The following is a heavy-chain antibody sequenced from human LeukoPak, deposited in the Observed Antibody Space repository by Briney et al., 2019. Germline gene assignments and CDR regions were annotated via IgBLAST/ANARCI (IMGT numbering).Heavy chain of an antibody. CDR1: GFTIHKYA. CDR2: ISSGGHST. D-gene: IGHD1-26*01. Sequence: GGSPRLSCAASGFTIHKYALSWVRQAPGMGLEWVSSISSGGHSTYYADSVKGRFTISRDNSDNMLYLQMNSLRAEDTAVYYCASLASEWELPEVDYWGLGTLVTVSS. J-gene: IGHJ4*02. CDR3: ASLASEWELPEVDY. V-gene: IGHV3-23*01.